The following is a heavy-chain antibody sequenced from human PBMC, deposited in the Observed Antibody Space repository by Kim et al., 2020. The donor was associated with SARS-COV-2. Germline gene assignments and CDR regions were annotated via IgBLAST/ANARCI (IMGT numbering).Heavy chain of an antibody. CDR2: ISYDGSNK. Sequence: GGSLRLSCVASGFTFSSYAMHWVRQAPGKGLEWVAVISYDGSNKYYADSVKGRFTISRDNSKNTLYLQMNSLRAEDTAVYYCARGPPWQQLVMDTLGCVDYWGQGTLVTVSS. CDR3: ARGPPWQQLVMDTLGCVDY. CDR1: GFTFSSYA. J-gene: IGHJ4*02. V-gene: IGHV3-30*04. D-gene: IGHD6-13*01.